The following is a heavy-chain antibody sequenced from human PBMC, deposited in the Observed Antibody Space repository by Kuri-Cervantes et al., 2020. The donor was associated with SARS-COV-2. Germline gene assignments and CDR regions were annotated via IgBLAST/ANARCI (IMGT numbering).Heavy chain of an antibody. D-gene: IGHD3-22*01. Sequence: GGSLRLSCAASGFTFSSYAMSWVRQAPGKGLEWVSAISGSGGSTYYADSVKGRFTISRDNAKNSLYLQMNSLRAEDTAVYYCAREFGVGYYDSSGYRHFDYWGQGTLVTVSS. CDR1: GFTFSSYA. J-gene: IGHJ4*02. CDR2: ISGSGGST. CDR3: AREFGVGYYDSSGYRHFDY. V-gene: IGHV3-23*01.